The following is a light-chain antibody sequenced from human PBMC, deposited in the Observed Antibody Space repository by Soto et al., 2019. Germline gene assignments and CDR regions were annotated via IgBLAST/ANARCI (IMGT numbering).Light chain of an antibody. CDR1: QSVSSN. V-gene: IGKV3-15*01. CDR3: QQDYKWPFT. CDR2: GAS. Sequence: DIVLTQSPGTLSVSPGARATLSCRASQSVSSNLAWYQQKPGQAPRLLIYGASTRATGVPARFSGSGSGTDFTLTISSLQSEDFATYYCQQDYKWPFTFGGGTKVDIK. J-gene: IGKJ4*01.